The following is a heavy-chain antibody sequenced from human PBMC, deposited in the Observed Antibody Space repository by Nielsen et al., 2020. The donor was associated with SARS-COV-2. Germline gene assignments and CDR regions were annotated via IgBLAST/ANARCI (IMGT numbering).Heavy chain of an antibody. V-gene: IGHV3-74*01. CDR3: ARDRQWGDLEYYYYYGMDV. J-gene: IGHJ6*02. D-gene: IGHD3-16*01. Sequence: FTFSRDNAKNTLYLQMNSLRAEDTAVYYCARDRQWGDLEYYYYYGMDVWGQGTTVTVSS.